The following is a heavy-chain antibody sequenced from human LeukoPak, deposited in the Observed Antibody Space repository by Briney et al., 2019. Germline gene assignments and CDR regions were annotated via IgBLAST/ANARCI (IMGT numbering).Heavy chain of an antibody. CDR1: RFTFSSYE. D-gene: IGHD3-10*02. CDR3: AALGITMIGGV. V-gene: IGHV3-48*03. Sequence: GGSLRLSSAPSRFTFSSYEMNWVRQAPGKGLEWVSYISSSGSTIYYDASVKGRFTISRDNAKNSLYLQMNSLRAEDTAVYYCAALGITMIGGVWGKGTTVTISS. J-gene: IGHJ6*04. CDR2: ISSSGSTI.